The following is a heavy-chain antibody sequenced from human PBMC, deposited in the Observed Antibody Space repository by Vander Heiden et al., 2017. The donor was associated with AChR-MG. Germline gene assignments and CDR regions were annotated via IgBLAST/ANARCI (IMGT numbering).Heavy chain of an antibody. CDR2: ISADNGNT. V-gene: IGHV1-18*01. CDR1: GYTFTSYG. Sequence: QVQLVQSGAEVKKPGASVKVSCKASGYTFTSYGISWVRQAPGQGLEWMGWISADNGNTNYAQKLQGRVTMTTDTSTSTAYMELRSLRSDDTAVYYCARGPITMIVVVTHYYYYGMDVWGQGTTVTVSS. D-gene: IGHD3-22*01. CDR3: ARGPITMIVVVTHYYYYGMDV. J-gene: IGHJ6*02.